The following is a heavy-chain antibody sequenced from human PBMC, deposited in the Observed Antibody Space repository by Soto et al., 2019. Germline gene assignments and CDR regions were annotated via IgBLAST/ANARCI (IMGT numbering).Heavy chain of an antibody. CDR3: AKGPGYDWTPRGMDV. CDR2: ISYDGSDI. D-gene: IGHD1-20*01. V-gene: IGHV3-30*18. CDR1: GFTFSSYG. Sequence: PGGSLRLSCAAFGFTFSSYGMHWVRQAPGKGLEWVALISYDGSDIYYGESVKGRFTISRDNSQNTLYLQMNSLTAEDTAVYYCAKGPGYDWTPRGMDVWGQGTTVTVSS. J-gene: IGHJ6*02.